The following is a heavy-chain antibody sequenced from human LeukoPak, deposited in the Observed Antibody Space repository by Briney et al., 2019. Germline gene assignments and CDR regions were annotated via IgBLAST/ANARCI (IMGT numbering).Heavy chain of an antibody. Sequence: SETLSLTCTVSGGSISSSSYYWGWIRQPPGTGLEWIGSIYYSGSTYYNPSLKSRVTISVDTSKNQFSLKLSSVTAADTAVYYCARFVDTAMVQSHWGQGTLVTVSS. D-gene: IGHD5-18*01. CDR3: ARFVDTAMVQSH. CDR1: GGSISSSSYY. CDR2: IYYSGST. V-gene: IGHV4-39*07. J-gene: IGHJ4*02.